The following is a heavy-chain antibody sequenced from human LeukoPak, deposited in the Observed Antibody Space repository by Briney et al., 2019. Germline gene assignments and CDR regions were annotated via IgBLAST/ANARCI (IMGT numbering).Heavy chain of an antibody. CDR1: GFTFSSYS. Sequence: GGSLRLSCAASGFTFSSYSMNWVRQAPGKGLEWVSSISSSSSYIYYADSVKGRFTISRDNSKNTLYLQMNSLRAEDTAVCYCAKSYYDSSGPFDYWGQGTLVTVSS. D-gene: IGHD3-22*01. J-gene: IGHJ4*02. V-gene: IGHV3-21*04. CDR2: ISSSSSYI. CDR3: AKSYYDSSGPFDY.